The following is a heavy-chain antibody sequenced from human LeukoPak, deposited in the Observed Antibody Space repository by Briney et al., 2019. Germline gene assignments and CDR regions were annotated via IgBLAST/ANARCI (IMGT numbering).Heavy chain of an antibody. Sequence: GGSLRLSCAASGFTFSSYAMTWVRQAPGKGLEWVSAISGSGGSTYYADSVQGRFTISRDNSKDTLYLQMNSLRVEDTAAYYCAKDLVRLGETALVGSPYWGQGTLVTVSS. J-gene: IGHJ4*02. CDR2: ISGSGGST. CDR3: AKDLVRLGETALVGSPY. V-gene: IGHV3-23*01. CDR1: GFTFSSYA. D-gene: IGHD5-18*01.